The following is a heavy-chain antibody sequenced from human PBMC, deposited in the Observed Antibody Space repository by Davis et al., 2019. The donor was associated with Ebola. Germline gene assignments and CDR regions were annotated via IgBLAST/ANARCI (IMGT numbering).Heavy chain of an antibody. Sequence: GESLKISCAASGFTFNSYWMNWVRQTPEKGLEWVANIKEDGSEKYYVYSVTGRFTISRDNAKNLVYLQMTRLRVEDTAMYYCERGSWQPGVDYWGQGTLVTVSS. CDR1: GFTFNSYW. D-gene: IGHD3-10*01. V-gene: IGHV3-7*03. J-gene: IGHJ4*02. CDR3: ERGSWQPGVDY. CDR2: IKEDGSEK.